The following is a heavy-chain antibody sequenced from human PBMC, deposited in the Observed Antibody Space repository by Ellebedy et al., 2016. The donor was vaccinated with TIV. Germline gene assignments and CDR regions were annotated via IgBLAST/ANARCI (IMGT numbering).Heavy chain of an antibody. CDR1: GGTFSSYA. CDR3: ASGGTPIRFDY. CDR2: IIPIFGTA. V-gene: IGHV1-69*13. Sequence: SVKVSXXASGGTFSSYAISWVRQAPGQGLEWMGGIIPIFGTANYAQKFQGRVTITADESTSTAYMELSSLRSEDTAVYYCASGGTPIRFDYWGQGTLVTVSS. J-gene: IGHJ4*02.